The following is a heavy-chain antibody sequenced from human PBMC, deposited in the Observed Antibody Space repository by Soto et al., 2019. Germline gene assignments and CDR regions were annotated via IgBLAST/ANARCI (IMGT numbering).Heavy chain of an antibody. CDR1: GGSFSGYY. CDR2: INHSGST. Sequence: SETLSLTCAVYGGSFSGYYWSWIRQPPGKGLEWIGEINHSGSTNYNPSLKSRVPISVDTSKNQFSLKLSSVTAADTAVYYCASERSSSSAGGDAFDIWGQGTMVTVSS. J-gene: IGHJ3*02. CDR3: ASERSSSSAGGDAFDI. V-gene: IGHV4-34*01. D-gene: IGHD6-6*01.